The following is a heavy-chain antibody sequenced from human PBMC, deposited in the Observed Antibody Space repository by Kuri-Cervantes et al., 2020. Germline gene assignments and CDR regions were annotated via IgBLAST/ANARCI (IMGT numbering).Heavy chain of an antibody. Sequence: GGSLRLSCAASGFTFSSYGMHWVRQAPGKGLEWVAVIWYDGSNKYYADSVKGRFTISRDNSKNTLYLQMNSLRAEDTAVYYCARDRYYYGSGSSAYYYYYGMDVWGQGTTVTVSS. J-gene: IGHJ6*02. D-gene: IGHD3-10*01. CDR2: IWYDGSNK. V-gene: IGHV3-33*01. CDR1: GFTFSSYG. CDR3: ARDRYYYGSGSSAYYYYYGMDV.